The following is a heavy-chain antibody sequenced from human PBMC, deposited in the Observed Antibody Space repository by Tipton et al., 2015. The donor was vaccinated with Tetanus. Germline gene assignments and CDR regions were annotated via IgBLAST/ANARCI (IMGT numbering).Heavy chain of an antibody. Sequence: TLSLTCTVSGGSVSSGSYYWSWIRQPPGKGLEWIGYIYYSGSTNYNPSLKSRVTISVDTSKNQFSLKLSSVTAADTAVYYCARVGSPELWFGEYGMDVWGQGTTVTVSS. D-gene: IGHD3-10*01. CDR1: GGSVSSGSYY. V-gene: IGHV4-61*01. CDR2: IYYSGST. J-gene: IGHJ6*02. CDR3: ARVGSPELWFGEYGMDV.